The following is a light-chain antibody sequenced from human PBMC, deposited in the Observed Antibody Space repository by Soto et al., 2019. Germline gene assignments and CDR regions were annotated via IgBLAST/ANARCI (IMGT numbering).Light chain of an antibody. CDR3: QSYDSSLGGWV. V-gene: IGLV1-40*01. Sequence: QSVLTQPPSVSGAPGQRVPISCTASSSNIGAGYDVHWYQQLPGTVPKLLIYGNSNRPSGVPDRFSGSKSGTSASLAITGLQAEDEADYYCQSYDSSLGGWVFGGGTKVTVL. CDR2: GNS. CDR1: SSNIGAGYD. J-gene: IGLJ3*02.